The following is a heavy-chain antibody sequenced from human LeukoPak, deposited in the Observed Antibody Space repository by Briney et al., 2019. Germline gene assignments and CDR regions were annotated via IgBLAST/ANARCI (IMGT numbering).Heavy chain of an antibody. V-gene: IGHV3-23*01. CDR1: GFTFSSYV. J-gene: IGHJ4*02. Sequence: GGSLRLSCAASGFTFSSYVMSWVRQAPGKGLEWVSSITDSGRGTYYADSVRGRFTISRDNSKNTLYLQMNSLRAEDAAVYYCAKDRAMIVVVITFFDHWGQGTLVTVSS. D-gene: IGHD3-22*01. CDR3: AKDRAMIVVVITFFDH. CDR2: ITDSGRGT.